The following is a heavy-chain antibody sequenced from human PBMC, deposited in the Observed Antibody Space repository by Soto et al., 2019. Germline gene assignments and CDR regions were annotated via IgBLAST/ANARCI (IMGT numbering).Heavy chain of an antibody. D-gene: IGHD3-16*01. CDR2: IYHSGST. V-gene: IGHV4-30-2*01. J-gene: IGHJ4*02. CDR3: ARDLGEGFPY. Sequence: KASETLSLTCAVSGGSISSGGYSWSWIRQPPGEGLEWIGYIYHSGSTYYNPSLKSRVTISVDRSKNQFSLKLSSVTAADTAVYYCARDLGEGFPYWGQGTLVTVSS. CDR1: GGSISSGGYS.